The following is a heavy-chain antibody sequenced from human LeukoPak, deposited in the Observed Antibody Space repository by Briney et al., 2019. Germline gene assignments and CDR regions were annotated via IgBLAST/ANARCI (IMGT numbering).Heavy chain of an antibody. D-gene: IGHD3-22*01. V-gene: IGHV3-21*01. CDR1: RFAFSSYS. CDR3: ARDSDYYDSSGYYYNAFDI. J-gene: IGHJ3*02. Sequence: GGSLRLSCAASRFAFSSYSMNWVRQAPGKGLEWVSSISSSSSYIYYADSVRGRFTISRDNAKNSLYLQMNSLRAEDTAVYYCARDSDYYDSSGYYYNAFDIWGQGTMVTVSS. CDR2: ISSSSSYI.